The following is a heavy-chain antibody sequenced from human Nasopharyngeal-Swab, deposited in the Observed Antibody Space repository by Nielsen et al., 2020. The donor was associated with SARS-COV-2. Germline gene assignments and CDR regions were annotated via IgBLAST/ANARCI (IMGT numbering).Heavy chain of an antibody. Sequence: GGSLRLSCKGSGYSFTSYWIGWVRQMPGKGLEWMGIIYPGDSDTRYSPSFQGHVTISADKSISTAYLQWSSLKASDTAMYYCARIGEGVYYYYGMDVWGQGTTVTVSS. CDR2: IYPGDSDT. J-gene: IGHJ6*02. V-gene: IGHV5-51*01. CDR1: GYSFTSYW. CDR3: ARIGEGVYYYYGMDV. D-gene: IGHD3-16*01.